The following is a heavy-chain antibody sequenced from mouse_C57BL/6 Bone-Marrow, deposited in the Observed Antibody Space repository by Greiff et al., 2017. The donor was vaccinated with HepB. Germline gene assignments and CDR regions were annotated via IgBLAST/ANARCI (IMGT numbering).Heavy chain of an antibody. CDR1: GFNITDDY. CDR3: TSDGDGGSSFKDY. D-gene: IGHD1-1*02. V-gene: IGHV14-4*01. CDR2: IDPENGDT. J-gene: IGHJ2*01. Sequence: EVKLMESGAELVRPGASVKLSCTASGFNITDDYMHWVKQRPEQGLEWIGWIDPENGDTEYASKFQGKATITADTSSNTAYLQLSSLTSAETAVYYCTSDGDGGSSFKDYWGQGTTLTVSS.